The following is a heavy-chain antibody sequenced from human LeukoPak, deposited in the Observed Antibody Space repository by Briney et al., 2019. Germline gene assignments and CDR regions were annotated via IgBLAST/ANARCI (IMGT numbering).Heavy chain of an antibody. V-gene: IGHV3-30*04. D-gene: IGHD3-22*01. CDR3: AKDMRYYDSSGYYDY. CDR1: GFTFSTYA. Sequence: PGRSLRLSCAASGFTFSTYAMHWVRQAPGKGLEWVAVISYDGSNKYYADSVKGRFTISRDNSKNTLYLQMNSLRAEDTAVYYCAKDMRYYDSSGYYDYWGQGTLVTVSS. J-gene: IGHJ4*02. CDR2: ISYDGSNK.